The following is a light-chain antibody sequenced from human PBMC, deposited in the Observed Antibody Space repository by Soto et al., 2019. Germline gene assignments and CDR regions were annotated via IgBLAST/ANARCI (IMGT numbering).Light chain of an antibody. CDR1: QSLSSRS. CDR3: QHFGTSPLT. CDR2: SAS. J-gene: IGKJ4*01. V-gene: IGKV3-20*01. Sequence: EIVLTQSPGTLSLSPGERATLSCRASQSLSSRSLAWYQQRPGQAPRLLIYSASSRATGIPDRFTGSGSGTDFTLTISRLDPEDXALYYCQHFGTSPLTFGGGTKVEIK.